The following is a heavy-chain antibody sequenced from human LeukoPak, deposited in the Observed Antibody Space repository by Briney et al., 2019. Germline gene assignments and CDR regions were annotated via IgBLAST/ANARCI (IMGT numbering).Heavy chain of an antibody. CDR3: ARVKTYDSSGYYPFYYYYYMDV. Sequence: PSETLSLTCTVSGGSISSYYWSWIRQPPGKGLEWIGYIYYSGSTNYNPSLKSRVTIPVDTSKNQFSLKLSSVTAADTAVYYCARVKTYDSSGYYPFYYYYYMDVWGKGTTVTISS. J-gene: IGHJ6*03. CDR1: GGSISSYY. CDR2: IYYSGST. D-gene: IGHD3-22*01. V-gene: IGHV4-59*01.